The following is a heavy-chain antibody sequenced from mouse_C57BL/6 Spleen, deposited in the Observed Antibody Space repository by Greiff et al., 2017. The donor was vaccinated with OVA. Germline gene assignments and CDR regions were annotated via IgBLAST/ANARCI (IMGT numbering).Heavy chain of an antibody. CDR3: ARGDYGEDWCAY. Sequence: QVQLQQPGAELVMPGASVKLSCKASGYTFTSYWMHWVKQRPGQGLEWIGEIDPSDSYTNYNQKFKGKSTLTVDKSSSTAYMQLSSLTSEDSAVYYCARGDYGEDWCAYWGQGTLVTVSA. CDR2: IDPSDSYT. CDR1: GYTFTSYW. J-gene: IGHJ3*01. V-gene: IGHV1-69*01. D-gene: IGHD2-4*01.